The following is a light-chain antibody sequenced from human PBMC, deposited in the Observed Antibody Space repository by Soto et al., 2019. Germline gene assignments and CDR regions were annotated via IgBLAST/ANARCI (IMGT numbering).Light chain of an antibody. J-gene: IGKJ1*01. V-gene: IGKV2-28*01. CDR1: QSLLHSNGYNY. Sequence: DIVMTQSPLSLPVTPGESASISCRSSQSLLHSNGYNYLDWYLQKPGQSPQLLIYLGSTRASGVPDRISGSGSGTDFTLKINRVEAEDVGVYYCMQARQTPWTFGQGTKVEIK. CDR2: LGS. CDR3: MQARQTPWT.